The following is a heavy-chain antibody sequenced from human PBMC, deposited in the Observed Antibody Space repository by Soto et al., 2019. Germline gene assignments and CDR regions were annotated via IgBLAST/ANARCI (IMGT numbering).Heavy chain of an antibody. CDR2: IIPIFGTA. J-gene: IGHJ4*02. Sequence: QVQLVQSGAEVKKPGSSVKVSCKASGGTFSSYAISWVRQAPGQGLEWMGGIIPIFGTANYAQKFQGRVTRTADASTSTAYRELSSLRSEDTAGYYGARVRVRFLEWLGSEGWGQGTLVTVSS. CDR1: GGTFSSYA. D-gene: IGHD3-3*01. V-gene: IGHV1-69*12. CDR3: ARVRVRFLEWLGSEG.